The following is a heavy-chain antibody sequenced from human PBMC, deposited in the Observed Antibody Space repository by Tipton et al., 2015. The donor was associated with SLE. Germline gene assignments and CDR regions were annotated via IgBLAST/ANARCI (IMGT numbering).Heavy chain of an antibody. CDR2: IYYSGST. CDR3: ARQSGIVVVTAIPHWFDP. J-gene: IGHJ5*02. Sequence: TLSLTCAVYGGSFSGYYWSWIRQPPGKGLEWIGYIYYSGSTNYNPSLKSRVTISVDTSKNQFSLKLSSVTAADTAVYYCARQSGIVVVTAIPHWFDPWGQGTLVTVSS. D-gene: IGHD2-21*02. V-gene: IGHV4-59*01. CDR1: GGSFSGYY.